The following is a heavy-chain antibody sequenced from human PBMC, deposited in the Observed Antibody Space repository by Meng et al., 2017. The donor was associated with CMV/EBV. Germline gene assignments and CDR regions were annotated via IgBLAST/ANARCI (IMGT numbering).Heavy chain of an antibody. CDR1: GGTFSRYA. J-gene: IGHJ6*02. D-gene: IGHD5/OR15-5a*01. Sequence: SVKVSCKAAGGTFSRYAISWVRQAPGQGPEWMGGNIPLFGAANYPQRFQGRVTMTTDESTSTAQMELSSLTSDDTAVYYCAACLKVGFYGLDVWGQGTTVTVSS. V-gene: IGHV1-69*05. CDR2: NIPLFGAA. CDR3: AACLKVGFYGLDV.